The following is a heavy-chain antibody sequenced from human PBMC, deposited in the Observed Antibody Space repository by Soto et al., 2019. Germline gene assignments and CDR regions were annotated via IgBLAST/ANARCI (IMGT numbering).Heavy chain of an antibody. J-gene: IGHJ4*02. CDR1: GGSISSGDYY. D-gene: IGHD3-22*01. CDR2: IYYSGST. Sequence: SETLSLTCTVSGGSISSGDYYWSWIRQPPGKGLEWIGYIYYSGSTYYNPSLKSRVTISVDTSKNQFSLKLSSVTAADTAVYYCARGGTMIVVVNSGLDYWGQGTLVTVSS. CDR3: ARGGTMIVVVNSGLDY. V-gene: IGHV4-30-4*01.